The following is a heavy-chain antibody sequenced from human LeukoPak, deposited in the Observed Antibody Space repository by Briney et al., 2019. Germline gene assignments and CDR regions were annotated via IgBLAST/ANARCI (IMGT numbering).Heavy chain of an antibody. D-gene: IGHD4-17*01. J-gene: IGHJ3*02. CDR3: ARELGMTTVTMGGGAFDI. CDR2: ISGSGGST. V-gene: IGHV3-23*01. CDR1: GFIFSTYA. Sequence: PGGSLRLSCAASGFIFSTYAMSWVRQAPGKGLEWVSGISGSGGSTYSADSVKGRFTISRDNAKNSLYLQMNSLRAEDTAVYYCARELGMTTVTMGGGAFDIWGQGTMVTVSS.